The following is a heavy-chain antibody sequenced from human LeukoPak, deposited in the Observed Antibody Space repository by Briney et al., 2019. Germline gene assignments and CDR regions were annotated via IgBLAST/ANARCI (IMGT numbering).Heavy chain of an antibody. CDR1: GFSLSTSGVG. Sequence: SGPTLVKPTQTLTLTCTFSGFSLSTSGVGVGWIRQPPGKALEWLALIYWNDGKRYSPSLKSRLTITKDTSKNQVVLTMTNMDPVDTATYYCAHMDRLGEFDPWGQGTLVTVSS. J-gene: IGHJ5*02. V-gene: IGHV2-5*01. CDR2: IYWNDGK. D-gene: IGHD1-14*01. CDR3: AHMDRLGEFDP.